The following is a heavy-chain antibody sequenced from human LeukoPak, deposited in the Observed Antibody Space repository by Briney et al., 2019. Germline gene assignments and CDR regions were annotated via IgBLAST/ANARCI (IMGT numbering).Heavy chain of an antibody. CDR2: ISYSGGT. V-gene: IGHV4-59*08. CDR3: ARRVIMSAAGVPDTWLDP. Sequence: SETLSLTCTVSGGSISNYYWNWIRQPPGKGLEWVGHISYSGGTKYNPSLQSRVTISIDTCKNQFSLNLSSVTAADTAVYYCARRVIMSAAGVPDTWLDPWGQGILVTVSS. D-gene: IGHD2-8*01. J-gene: IGHJ5*02. CDR1: GGSISNYY.